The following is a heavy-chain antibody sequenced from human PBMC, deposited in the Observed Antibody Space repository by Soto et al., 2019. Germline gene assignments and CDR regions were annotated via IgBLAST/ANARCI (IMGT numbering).Heavy chain of an antibody. CDR2: ISSSGSNT. Sequence: PGGSLRLSCAASGFTFSSYAMNWVRQAPGKGLEWVSSISSSGSNTYYADSVKGRFTISRDNSKNTLYLQMNSLRAEDTAIYYCAKTVWVADYWGQGTLVTVSS. V-gene: IGHV3-23*01. J-gene: IGHJ4*02. CDR1: GFTFSSYA. D-gene: IGHD3-16*01. CDR3: AKTVWVADY.